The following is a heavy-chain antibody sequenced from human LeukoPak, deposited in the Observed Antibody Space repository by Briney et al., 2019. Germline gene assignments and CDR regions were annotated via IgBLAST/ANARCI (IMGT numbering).Heavy chain of an antibody. CDR1: GFTFNNYV. V-gene: IGHV3-23*01. CDR2: ITDSSTST. Sequence: GGSLRLSCAASGFTFNNYVMNWVRQAPGKGLEWVSAITDSSTSTYYADSVKGRFTISGHNSKNTLYLQMNSLRAEDTAVYYCAKGSSSSRPYYLDYWGQGTLVTVSS. D-gene: IGHD6-13*01. CDR3: AKGSSSSRPYYLDY. J-gene: IGHJ4*02.